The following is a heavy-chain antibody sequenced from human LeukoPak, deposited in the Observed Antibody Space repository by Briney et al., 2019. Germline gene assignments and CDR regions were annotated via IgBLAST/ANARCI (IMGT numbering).Heavy chain of an antibody. CDR2: IYPGDSDS. J-gene: IGHJ4*02. CDR1: GYRFTSYW. Sequence: GESLKISCKGSGYRFTSYWIGWVRQMPGKGLEWMGIIYPGDSDSRYSPSFQGQVTISADKSITTASLQWSSLKASDTAMYYCARLAGTNYFDYWGQGTLVNVSS. D-gene: IGHD1-1*01. V-gene: IGHV5-51*01. CDR3: ARLAGTNYFDY.